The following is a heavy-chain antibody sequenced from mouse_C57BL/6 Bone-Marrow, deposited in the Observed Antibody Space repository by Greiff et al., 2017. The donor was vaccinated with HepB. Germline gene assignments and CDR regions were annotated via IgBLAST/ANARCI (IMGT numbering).Heavy chain of an antibody. CDR3: ARFYYFDY. Sequence: QVQLQQPGAELVKPGASVKLSCKASGYTFTSYWMQWVKQRPGQGLEWIGEIYPRSGNTYYNEKFKGKATLTADKSSSTAYMELRSLTSEDSAVYFCARFYYFDYWGQGTTLTVSS. J-gene: IGHJ2*01. CDR2: IYPRSGNT. V-gene: IGHV1-81*01. CDR1: GYTFTSYW.